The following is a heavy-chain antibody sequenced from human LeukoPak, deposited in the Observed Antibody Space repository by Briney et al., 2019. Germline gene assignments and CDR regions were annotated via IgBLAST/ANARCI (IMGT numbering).Heavy chain of an antibody. D-gene: IGHD3-3*01. CDR2: ISGSGSSI. Sequence: PGGSLRLSCAASGFTFSNYAVNWIRQAPGKGLKRVSVISGSGSSIYYTDSVKGRFTISRDNSKNTLYLQMNSLRAEDTAVYYCAMGATSWSGYSFPKIFQHWGRGTLVTVSS. CDR3: AMGATSWSGYSFPKIFQH. J-gene: IGHJ1*01. CDR1: GFTFSNYA. V-gene: IGHV3-23*01.